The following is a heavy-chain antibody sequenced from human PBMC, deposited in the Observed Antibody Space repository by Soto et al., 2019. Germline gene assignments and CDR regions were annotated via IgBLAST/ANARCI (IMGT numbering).Heavy chain of an antibody. CDR3: ARALIIAAAGTRTYYYYGMDV. CDR2: INPNSGGT. CDR1: GYTFTGYY. Sequence: QVQLVQSGAEVKKPGASVKVSCKASGYTFTGYYMHWVRQAPGQGLEWMGWINPNSGGTNYAQKFQGWVTMTRDTSISTADLELSRLRSDDAAVYYCARALIIAAAGTRTYYYYGMDVWGQGTTVTVSS. J-gene: IGHJ6*02. V-gene: IGHV1-2*04. D-gene: IGHD6-13*01.